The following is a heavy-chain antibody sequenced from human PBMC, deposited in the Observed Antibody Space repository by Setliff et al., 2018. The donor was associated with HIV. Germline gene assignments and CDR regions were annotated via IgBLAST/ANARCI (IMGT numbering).Heavy chain of an antibody. V-gene: IGHV4-39*01. Sequence: PSETLSLTCTVSGDSISSSSYYWGWVRQPPGKGLEWIGTMFYTGSAYYTPSLKSRVTISVDTSKNQFSLGLSSVNAADTAIYYCARQFRYPGIAVAGIDYWGQGTLVTVSS. CDR2: MFYTGSA. D-gene: IGHD6-19*01. J-gene: IGHJ4*02. CDR3: ARQFRYPGIAVAGIDY. CDR1: GDSISSSSYY.